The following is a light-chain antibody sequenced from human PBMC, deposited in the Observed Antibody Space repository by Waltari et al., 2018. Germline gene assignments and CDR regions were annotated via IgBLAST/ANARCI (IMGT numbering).Light chain of an antibody. CDR3: QQYNNWPPFT. Sequence: EIVMTQSPATLSVSPGERATLPCRARQRVSSNLAWYQQKPGQAPRPLIYGASTRATGIPARFSGSGSGTEFTLTISSLQSEDFAVYYCQQYNNWPPFTFGPGTKVDIK. J-gene: IGKJ3*01. V-gene: IGKV3-15*01. CDR1: QRVSSN. CDR2: GAS.